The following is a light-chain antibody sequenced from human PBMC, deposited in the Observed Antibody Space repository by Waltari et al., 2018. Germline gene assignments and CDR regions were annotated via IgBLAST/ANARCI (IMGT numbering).Light chain of an antibody. CDR2: GAS. Sequence: ETVMTQSPATLSVSTGERATLTCRASQSVSSNLAWYQQKPGQAPRLLIYGASTRATGIPARFSCSGSGTEFTLTISSLQSEDFAVYYCQQYNNWPRTFGQGTKVEIK. CDR3: QQYNNWPRT. V-gene: IGKV3-15*01. J-gene: IGKJ1*01. CDR1: QSVSSN.